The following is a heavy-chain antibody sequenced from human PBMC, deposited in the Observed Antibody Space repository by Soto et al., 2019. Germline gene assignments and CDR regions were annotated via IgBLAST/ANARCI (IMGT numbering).Heavy chain of an antibody. D-gene: IGHD3-22*01. J-gene: IGHJ4*02. Sequence: GPSVKVSCNASGYTFTSYGSSWVRQAPGQGLEWMGWISAYNGNTNYAQKLQGRVTMTTDTSTSTAYMELRSLRSDDTAVYYCAREGENYYDSSGYRQFDYWGQGTLVTVSS. CDR1: GYTFTSYG. CDR2: ISAYNGNT. V-gene: IGHV1-18*01. CDR3: AREGENYYDSSGYRQFDY.